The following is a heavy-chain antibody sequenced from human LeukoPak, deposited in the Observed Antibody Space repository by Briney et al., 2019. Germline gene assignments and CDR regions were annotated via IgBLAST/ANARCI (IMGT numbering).Heavy chain of an antibody. CDR3: ARGRLRYLDWTRAYSDY. J-gene: IGHJ4*02. D-gene: IGHD3-9*01. Sequence: AAVKVSCKASGYTFITHGLTWERQAPGQGLEWMGWISAYNGNTIYAQTLQDRLTMTTDTSTSIAYMELRSLRSDDTAVYYCARGRLRYLDWTRAYSDYWGQGTLVTVSS. CDR1: GYTFITHG. CDR2: ISAYNGNT. V-gene: IGHV1-18*01.